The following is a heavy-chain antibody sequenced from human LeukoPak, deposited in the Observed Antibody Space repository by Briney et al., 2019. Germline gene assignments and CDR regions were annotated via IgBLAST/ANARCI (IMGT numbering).Heavy chain of an antibody. CDR1: GFTFGNAW. Sequence: GGSLRLSCAASGFTFGNAWMSWVRQAPGKGLEWVGRIKSKTDGGTTDYAAPVKGRFTISRDDSKNTLYLQMNSLKTEDTAVYYCTTDYLPDYGDYPGYWGQGTLVTVSS. CDR3: TTDYLPDYGDYPGY. J-gene: IGHJ4*02. V-gene: IGHV3-15*01. CDR2: IKSKTDGGTT. D-gene: IGHD4-17*01.